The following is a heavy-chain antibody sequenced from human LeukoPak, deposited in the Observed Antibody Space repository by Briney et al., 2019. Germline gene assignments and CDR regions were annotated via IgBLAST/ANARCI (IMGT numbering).Heavy chain of an antibody. V-gene: IGHV4-34*01. CDR3: AYSSGWYRPDAFDI. Sequence: SETLSLTCAVYGGPFSGYYWSWIRQPPGKGLEWIGEINHSGSTNYNPSLKSRVTISVDTSKNQFSLKLSSVTAADTAVYYCAYSSGWYRPDAFDIWGQGTMVTVSS. CDR1: GGPFSGYY. J-gene: IGHJ3*02. CDR2: INHSGST. D-gene: IGHD6-19*01.